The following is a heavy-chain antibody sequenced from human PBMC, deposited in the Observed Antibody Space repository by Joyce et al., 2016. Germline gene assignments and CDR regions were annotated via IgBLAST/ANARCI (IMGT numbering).Heavy chain of an antibody. Sequence: HLQESGPGLVKPSETLSLTCTISGDSFSDTSYYWSWIRQPPGKGLEWLGFIYNSGTTDYNPSLGGRLSIAAGAAKKQFSRRLTSVTSADTAVYYCATSLPSRVGGFQFFGLDVWGQGTTVIVS. CDR3: ATSLPSRVGGFQFFGLDV. CDR1: GDSFSDTSYY. CDR2: IYNSGTT. J-gene: IGHJ6*02. V-gene: IGHV4-61*01. D-gene: IGHD3-10*01.